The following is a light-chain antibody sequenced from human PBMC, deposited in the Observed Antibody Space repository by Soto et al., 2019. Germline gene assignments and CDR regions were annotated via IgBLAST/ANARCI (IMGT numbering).Light chain of an antibody. CDR2: GDT. V-gene: IGLV3-21*02. CDR3: QVWDSGTDHYV. Sequence: SYVLTQPPSVSVAPGQTARICCVGNNVGSKSVTWYQQKPGQAPALVVYGDTDRASGIPERFSGSNSGNTAALTISRVEAGDEADYFCQVWDSGTDHYVFGGGTKLTVL. CDR1: NVGSKS. J-gene: IGLJ1*01.